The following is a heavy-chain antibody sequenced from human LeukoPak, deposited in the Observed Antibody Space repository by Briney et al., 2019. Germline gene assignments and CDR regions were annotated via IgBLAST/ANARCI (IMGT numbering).Heavy chain of an antibody. V-gene: IGHV1-3*01. Sequence: ASVKVSCKTSGYTFTTYAIHWVRQAPGQRLEWMGLINADDGNTRYSQKFQGRVTITADESTSTAYMELSSLRSEDTAVYYCARVSPSERTDAFDIWGQGTMVTVSS. J-gene: IGHJ3*02. D-gene: IGHD2-2*01. CDR2: INADDGNT. CDR1: GYTFTTYA. CDR3: ARVSPSERTDAFDI.